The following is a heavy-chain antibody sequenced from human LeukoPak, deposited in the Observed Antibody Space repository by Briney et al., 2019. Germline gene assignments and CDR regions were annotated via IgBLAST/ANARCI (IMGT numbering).Heavy chain of an antibody. J-gene: IGHJ4*02. V-gene: IGHV3-23*01. CDR2: IGGSGGGT. CDR1: GFTFSNYA. CDR3: ALRGDYPSGVVY. Sequence: GGSLRLSCVASGFTFSNYAMSWVRQAPGKGLEWVSGIGGSGGGTFYADSVKGRFTVSRDNSKNTLYLQMNSLRAEDTAVYYCALRGDYPSGVVYWGQGTLVTVSS. D-gene: IGHD4-17*01.